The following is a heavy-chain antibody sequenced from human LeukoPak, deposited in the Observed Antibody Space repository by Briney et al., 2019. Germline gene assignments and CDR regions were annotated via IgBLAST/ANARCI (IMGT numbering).Heavy chain of an antibody. CDR2: ISYDGSNK. D-gene: IGHD2-21*02. CDR3: VRADIVVVTATQL. J-gene: IGHJ4*02. Sequence: GRSLRLSCAASGFTFSSYAMHWVRQAPGKGLEWVAVISYDGSNKYYADSVKGRFTISRDNSKNTLYLQMNSLRAEDTAVYYCVRADIVVVTATQLWGQGTLVTVSS. CDR1: GFTFSSYA. V-gene: IGHV3-30*04.